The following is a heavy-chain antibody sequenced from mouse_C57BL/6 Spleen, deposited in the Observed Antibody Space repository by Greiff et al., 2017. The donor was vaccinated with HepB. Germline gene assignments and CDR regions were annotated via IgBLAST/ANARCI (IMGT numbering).Heavy chain of an antibody. Sequence: QVQLQQPGAELVMPGASVKLSCKASGYTFTSYWMHWVKHRPGQGLEWIGEIDPSDSYTNYNQKFKGKSTLTVDKSSSTAYMQLSSLTSEDSAVYYCARAPGSFYAMDYWGQGTSVTVSS. CDR3: ARAPGSFYAMDY. CDR2: IDPSDSYT. J-gene: IGHJ4*01. D-gene: IGHD1-1*02. CDR1: GYTFTSYW. V-gene: IGHV1-69*01.